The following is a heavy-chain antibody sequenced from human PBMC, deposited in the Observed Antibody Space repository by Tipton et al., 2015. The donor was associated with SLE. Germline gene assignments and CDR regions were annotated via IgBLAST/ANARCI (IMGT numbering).Heavy chain of an antibody. D-gene: IGHD6-6*01. Sequence: TLSLTCTVSGGPISSYYWSWIRQPPGKGLEWIGSIYYSGSTYYNPSLKSRVTISVDTSKNQFSLKLSSVTAADMAVYYCARADGAARLWYFDLWGRGTLVTVSS. CDR3: ARADGAARLWYFDL. CDR1: GGPISSYY. J-gene: IGHJ2*01. CDR2: IYYSGST. V-gene: IGHV4-59*12.